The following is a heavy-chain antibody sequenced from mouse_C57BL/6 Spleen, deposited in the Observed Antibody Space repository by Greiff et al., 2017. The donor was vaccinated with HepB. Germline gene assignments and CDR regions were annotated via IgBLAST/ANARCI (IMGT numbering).Heavy chain of an antibody. J-gene: IGHJ2*01. CDR3: ARGGMDYDFDY. D-gene: IGHD2-4*01. CDR1: GYTFTSYG. Sequence: VKLQQSGAELARPGASVKLSCKASGYTFTSYGISWVKQRTGQGLEWIGEIYPRSGNTYYNEKFKGKATLTADKSSSTAYMELRSLTSEDSAVYFCARGGMDYDFDYWGQGTTLTVSS. CDR2: IYPRSGNT. V-gene: IGHV1-81*01.